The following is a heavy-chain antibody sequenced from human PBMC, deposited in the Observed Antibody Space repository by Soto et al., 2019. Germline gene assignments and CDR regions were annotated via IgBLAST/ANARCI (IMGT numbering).Heavy chain of an antibody. J-gene: IGHJ6*03. V-gene: IGHV4-59*08. CDR2: IYYSGST. CDR1: GVSISSYY. CDR3: ARSRIAAAGTDETYYYYYYMDV. Sequence: SETLSLTCTVSGVSISSYYWSWIRQPPGKGLEWIGYIYYSGSTNYNPSLKSRVTISVDTSKNQFSLKLSSVTAADTAVYYCARSRIAAAGTDETYYYYYYMDVWGKGTTVTVSS. D-gene: IGHD6-13*01.